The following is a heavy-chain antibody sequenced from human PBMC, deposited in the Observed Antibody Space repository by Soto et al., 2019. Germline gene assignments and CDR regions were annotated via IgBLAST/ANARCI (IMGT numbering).Heavy chain of an antibody. Sequence: QLQLQESGPGLVKPSETLSLTCTVSGGSISSSSYYWGWIRQPPGKGLEWIGSIYYSGSTYYNPSHNGGVTTSLDTFKNQFTLKLRSVTAADTAVYYCASPPKHRDYCYGRDVWGQGTTVTVSS. CDR1: GGSISSSSYY. CDR3: ASPPKHRDYCYGRDV. CDR2: IYYSGST. J-gene: IGHJ6*02. V-gene: IGHV4-39*01.